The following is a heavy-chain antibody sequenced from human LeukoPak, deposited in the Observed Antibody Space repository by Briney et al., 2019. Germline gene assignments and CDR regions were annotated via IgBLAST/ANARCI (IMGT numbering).Heavy chain of an antibody. CDR3: AKFFTGEYVRAFDV. D-gene: IGHD3-10*02. J-gene: IGHJ3*01. V-gene: IGHV3-23*01. Sequence: PGGSLRLSCAASGFTFNSYAMSWVRQAPGKGLEWVSRINDDGSATFYADSVKGRFTISRDNSKNTLYLQMNSLRAEDTAVYYCAKFFTGEYVRAFDVWGQGTMVTVSS. CDR2: INDDGSAT. CDR1: GFTFNSYA.